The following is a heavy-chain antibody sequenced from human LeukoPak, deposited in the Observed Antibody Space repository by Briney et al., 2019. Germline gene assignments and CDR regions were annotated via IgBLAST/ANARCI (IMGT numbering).Heavy chain of an antibody. CDR1: GFTFSVYY. V-gene: IGHV3-11*01. CDR3: ARERHAKSSPYYYDSSGYSRGFDY. CDR2: ISSSGSTI. J-gene: IGHJ4*02. Sequence: GGSLRLSCAASGFTFSVYYMSWVRQAPGKGREWVSYISSSGSTIYYADSVKGRFTISRDNAKNSRYLQISSLRAEDTAVYYCARERHAKSSPYYYDSSGYSRGFDYWGQGTLLTVSS. D-gene: IGHD3-22*01.